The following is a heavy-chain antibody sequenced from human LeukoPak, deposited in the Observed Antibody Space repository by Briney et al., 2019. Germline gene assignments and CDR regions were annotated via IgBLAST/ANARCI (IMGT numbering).Heavy chain of an antibody. CDR3: AKDSVVVGSWTYYFDY. J-gene: IGHJ4*02. CDR1: GFTFSSYG. Sequence: GGSLRLSCAASGFTFSSYGMHWVRQAPGKGLEWVAFIRYDGSNKYYADSVKGRFTISRDNSKNTLYLQMNSLRAEDTAVYYCAKDSVVVGSWTYYFDYWGQGTLVTVSS. CDR2: IRYDGSNK. D-gene: IGHD6-13*01. V-gene: IGHV3-30*02.